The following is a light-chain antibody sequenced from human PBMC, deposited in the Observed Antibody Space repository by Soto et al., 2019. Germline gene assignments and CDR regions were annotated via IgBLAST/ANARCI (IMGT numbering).Light chain of an antibody. Sequence: DIVVTQSPCTLSVFPRDRFTLSCRASQSVNGFLDWFQHKPGQAPRLVLKRIFIRAIGVPARFSGSGSETDFTLTINCLQSEDSGVYYCLQHYAWPWTFGQGTKVDIK. V-gene: IGKV3-15*01. J-gene: IGKJ1*01. CDR1: QSVNGF. CDR2: RIF. CDR3: LQHYAWPWT.